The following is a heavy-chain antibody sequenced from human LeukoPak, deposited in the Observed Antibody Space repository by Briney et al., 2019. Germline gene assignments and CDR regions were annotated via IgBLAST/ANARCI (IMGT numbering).Heavy chain of an antibody. V-gene: IGHV6-1*01. J-gene: IGHJ4*02. CDR2: TYYRSKWYN. CDR3: ARSGDCSGGTCFTGD. Sequence: SQTLSLTCAISGDSVSNNSAAWNWIRQSPSRGLEWLGRTYYRSKWYNDYAESVKSRIIIKPETSKNQFSLQLNSVTPEDTAVYYCARSGDCSGGTCFTGDWGQGTLVTVAS. CDR1: GDSVSNNSAA. D-gene: IGHD2-15*01.